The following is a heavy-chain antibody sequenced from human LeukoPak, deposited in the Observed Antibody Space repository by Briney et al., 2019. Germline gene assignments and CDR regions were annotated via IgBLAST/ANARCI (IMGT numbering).Heavy chain of an antibody. CDR3: ARDSGEQWLPESFDY. J-gene: IGHJ4*02. CDR1: GYTFTGYY. D-gene: IGHD6-19*01. CDR2: INPNSGGT. V-gene: IGHV1-2*06. Sequence: ASVKVSCKASGYTFTGYYMHWVRQAPGQGLEWMGRINPNSGGTNYAQKFQGRVTMTRDTSISTAYMELSRLRSEDTAVYYCARDSGEQWLPESFDYWGQGTLVTVSS.